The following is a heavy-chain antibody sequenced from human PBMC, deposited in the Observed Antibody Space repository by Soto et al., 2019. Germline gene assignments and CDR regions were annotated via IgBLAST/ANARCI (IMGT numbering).Heavy chain of an antibody. CDR3: ARDPSGSGSFWDYYGMDV. Sequence: ASVEVSCKASGYTLTSYAISSVRQAPGQGLEWMGWISAYNGNTNYAQKLQGRVTMTTDTSTSTAYMELRSLRSDDTAVYYCARDPSGSGSFWDYYGMDVWGQGTTVTVSS. J-gene: IGHJ6*02. V-gene: IGHV1-18*01. CDR1: GYTLTSYA. CDR2: ISAYNGNT. D-gene: IGHD3-10*01.